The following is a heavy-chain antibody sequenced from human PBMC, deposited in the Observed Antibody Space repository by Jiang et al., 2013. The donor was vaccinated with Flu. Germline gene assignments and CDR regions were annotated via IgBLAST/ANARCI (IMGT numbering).Heavy chain of an antibody. CDR2: LHGGNDQI. V-gene: IGHV1-3*01. CDR3: ARAPLPLDTSYFDH. D-gene: IGHD1-1*01. CDR1: GYSFTDFS. Sequence: SGAEVKKPGASVKVSCKSSGYSFTDFSIHWLRQAPGQRLEWMGWLHGGNDQIRYSQTFQGRVTFTRDTSASTVYMELNSLESEDTAVYFCARAPLPLDTSYFDHWGQGTPVSVSS. J-gene: IGHJ4*02.